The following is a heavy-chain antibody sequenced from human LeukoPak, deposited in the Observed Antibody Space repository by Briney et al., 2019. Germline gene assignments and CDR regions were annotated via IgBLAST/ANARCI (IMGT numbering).Heavy chain of an antibody. CDR1: GGSISSSSYY. J-gene: IGHJ3*02. V-gene: IGHV4-39*07. CDR3: ARDQQPARAFDI. CDR2: IYYSGST. Sequence: SETLSLTCTVSGGSISSSSYYWGWIRQPPGKGLEWIGSIYYSGSTYYNPSLKSRVTISVDTSKNQFSLKLSSVTAADTAVYYCARDQQPARAFDIWGQGTMVTVSS. D-gene: IGHD2-2*01.